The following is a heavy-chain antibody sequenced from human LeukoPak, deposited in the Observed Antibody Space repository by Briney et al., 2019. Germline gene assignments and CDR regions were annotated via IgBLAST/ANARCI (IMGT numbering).Heavy chain of an antibody. CDR3: ARAEIAARPGPNWFDH. CDR1: GYSISSGYY. D-gene: IGHD6-6*01. CDR2: IYHSGST. V-gene: IGHV4-38-2*01. Sequence: SETLSLTCAVSGYSISSGYYWGWIRQPPGKGLEWIGSIYHSGSTYYNPSLKSRVTISVDTSKNQFSLKLSSVTAADTAVYYGARAEIAARPGPNWFDHWGQGTLVTVSS. J-gene: IGHJ5*02.